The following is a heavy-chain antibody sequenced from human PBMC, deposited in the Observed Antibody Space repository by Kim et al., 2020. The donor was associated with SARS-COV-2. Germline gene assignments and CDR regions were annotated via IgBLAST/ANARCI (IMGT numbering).Heavy chain of an antibody. Sequence: SETLSLTCAVYGGSFSGYYWSWIRQPPGKGLEWIGEINHSGSTNYNPSLKSRVTISVDTSKNQFSLKLSSVTAADTAVYYCARGVAPDYYYMDVWGKGTTVTVSS. CDR2: INHSGST. J-gene: IGHJ6*03. CDR1: GGSFSGYY. CDR3: ARGVAPDYYYMDV. V-gene: IGHV4-34*01.